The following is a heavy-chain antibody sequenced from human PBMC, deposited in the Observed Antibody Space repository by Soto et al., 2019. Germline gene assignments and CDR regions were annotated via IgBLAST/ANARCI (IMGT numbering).Heavy chain of an antibody. J-gene: IGHJ4*02. D-gene: IGHD2-2*01. CDR1: GFTFSSYS. V-gene: IGHV3-21*01. CDR2: ISSSSSYI. CDR3: ARELQAGSRTSSFDY. Sequence: GGSLRLSCAASGFTFSSYSMNWVRQAPGKGLEWVSSISSSSSYIYYADSVKGRFTISRDNAKNSLYLQMNSLRAEDTAVYYCARELQAGSRTSSFDYWGQGTLVTVSS.